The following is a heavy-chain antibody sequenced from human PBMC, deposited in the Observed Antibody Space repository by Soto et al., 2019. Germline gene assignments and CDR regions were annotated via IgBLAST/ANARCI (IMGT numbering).Heavy chain of an antibody. Sequence: ASVKVSCKASGYTFTSYYMHWVRQAPGQGLEWMGIINPSGGSTSYAQKFQGRVTMTRDTSTSTVYMELSSLRSEDTAVYYCAREWYYYDSSGYYFPYYYGMDGWGQGTTVTVSS. CDR2: INPSGGST. CDR1: GYTFTSYY. D-gene: IGHD3-22*01. V-gene: IGHV1-46*01. J-gene: IGHJ6*02. CDR3: AREWYYYDSSGYYFPYYYGMDG.